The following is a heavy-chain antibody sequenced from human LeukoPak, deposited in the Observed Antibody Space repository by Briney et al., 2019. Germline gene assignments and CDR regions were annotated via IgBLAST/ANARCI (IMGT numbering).Heavy chain of an antibody. D-gene: IGHD3/OR15-3a*01. CDR1: GFTLSSYE. V-gene: IGHV3-23*02. Sequence: GGSLRLSCTVPGFTLSSYEMSWVRQAPGKGLEWVSSIDYSGGSSYYGDSVKGRFTMSRDDYKNTLYLQMNSLRAEDTVLCYCARVIDWAGYPSDYWGQGTLVTVSS. CDR2: IDYSGGSS. CDR3: ARVIDWAGYPSDY. J-gene: IGHJ4*02.